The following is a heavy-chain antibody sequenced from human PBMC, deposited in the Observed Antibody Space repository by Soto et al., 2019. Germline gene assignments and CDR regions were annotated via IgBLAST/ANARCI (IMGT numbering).Heavy chain of an antibody. Sequence: GGSLRLSCAASGFTFSSYAMSCVRQAPGKGLEWVSAISGSGGSTYYADSVKGRFTISRDNPKNTLYLQMNSLRAEDTAVYYCATRRGNFDYWGQGTRVTVSS. J-gene: IGHJ4*02. CDR3: ATRRGNFDY. CDR1: GFTFSSYA. V-gene: IGHV3-23*01. D-gene: IGHD3-10*01. CDR2: ISGSGGST.